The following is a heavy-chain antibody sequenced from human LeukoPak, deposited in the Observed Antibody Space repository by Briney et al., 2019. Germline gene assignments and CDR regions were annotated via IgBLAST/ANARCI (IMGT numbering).Heavy chain of an antibody. Sequence: SETLSLTCTVSGGSLSSYYWSWIRQPPGKGLEWIGYIYYSGSTYYNPSLKSRVTISVDTSKNQFSLKLSSVTAADTAVYYCARGGYALISPFDYWGQGTLVTVSS. D-gene: IGHD3-16*01. CDR1: GGSLSSYY. CDR3: ARGGYALISPFDY. V-gene: IGHV4-59*12. CDR2: IYYSGST. J-gene: IGHJ4*02.